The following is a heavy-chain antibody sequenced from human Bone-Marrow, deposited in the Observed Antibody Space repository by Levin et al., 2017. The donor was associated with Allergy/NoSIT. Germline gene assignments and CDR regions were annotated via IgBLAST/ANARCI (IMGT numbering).Heavy chain of an antibody. CDR2: IWYDGSNK. CDR3: ARAGENYYYYYMDV. D-gene: IGHD7-27*01. V-gene: IGHV3-33*01. Sequence: PGGSLRLSCAASGFTFSSYGMHWVRQAPGKGLEWVAVIWYDGSNKYYADSVKGRFTISRDNSKNTLYLQMNSLRAEDTAVYYCARAGENYYYYYMDVWGKGTTVTVSS. J-gene: IGHJ6*03. CDR1: GFTFSSYG.